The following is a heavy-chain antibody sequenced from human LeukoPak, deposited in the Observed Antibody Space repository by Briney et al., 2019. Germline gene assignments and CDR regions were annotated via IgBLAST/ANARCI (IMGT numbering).Heavy chain of an antibody. CDR1: GGTFSSYA. Sequence: SVKVSCKASGGTFSSYAISWVRQAPGQGLEWMGGIIPIFGTANYAQKFQGRVTITADKSTSTAYMELSSLRSEDTAVYYCARDGGYYDSSGYSLRYYYYYMDVWGKGTTVTISS. CDR2: IIPIFGTA. V-gene: IGHV1-69*06. D-gene: IGHD3-22*01. CDR3: ARDGGYYDSSGYSLRYYYYYMDV. J-gene: IGHJ6*03.